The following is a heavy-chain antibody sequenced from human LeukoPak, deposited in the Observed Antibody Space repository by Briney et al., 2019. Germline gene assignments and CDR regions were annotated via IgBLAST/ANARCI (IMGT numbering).Heavy chain of an antibody. J-gene: IGHJ6*03. V-gene: IGHV4-61*02. CDR1: GGSISSGSYY. Sequence: SQTLSLTCTVSGGSISSGSYYWSWIRRPAWKGLEWIGRIYTSGSTNYNPSLKSRVTISVDTSKNQFSLKLSSVTAADTAVCYCARDYSSSWYYYYYMDVWGKGTTVTVSS. CDR3: ARDYSSSWYYYYYMDV. CDR2: IYTSGST. D-gene: IGHD6-13*01.